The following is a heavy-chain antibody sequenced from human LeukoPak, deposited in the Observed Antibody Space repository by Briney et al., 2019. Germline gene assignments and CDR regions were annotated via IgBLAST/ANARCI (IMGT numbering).Heavy chain of an antibody. CDR2: ISGSGGST. Sequence: PGGSLRLSCAASGFTFSSYAMSWVRQAPGKGLEWVSAISGSGGSTYYADSVKGRFTISRDNSKNTLYLQMNSLRAKDTAVYYCAKEGLYDYSNYYFDYWGQGTLVTVSS. CDR3: AKEGLYDYSNYYFDY. D-gene: IGHD4-11*01. J-gene: IGHJ4*02. V-gene: IGHV3-23*01. CDR1: GFTFSSYA.